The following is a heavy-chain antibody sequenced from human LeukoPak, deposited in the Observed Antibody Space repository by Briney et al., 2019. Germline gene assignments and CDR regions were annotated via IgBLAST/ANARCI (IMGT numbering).Heavy chain of an antibody. Sequence: SETLSLTCTVSGASISTFSYYWGWIPQSPGTGPGWIGSIYASGSTYYNPSLKSRATISMDTSKNQLSLRFNSVTAADTAIYYCVRDEHLYCSGGSCYRQGFWFDPWGQGTLVTVSS. V-gene: IGHV4-39*07. CDR2: IYASGST. D-gene: IGHD2-15*01. CDR3: VRDEHLYCSGGSCYRQGFWFDP. CDR1: GASISTFSYY. J-gene: IGHJ5*02.